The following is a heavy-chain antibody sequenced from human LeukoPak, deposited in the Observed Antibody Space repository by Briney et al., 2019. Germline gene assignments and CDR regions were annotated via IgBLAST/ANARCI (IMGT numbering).Heavy chain of an antibody. J-gene: IGHJ4*02. CDR3: ARVVGSTSCPVDF. CDR1: GGPFSGYY. V-gene: IGHV4-34*01. CDR2: IDHSGST. D-gene: IGHD2-2*01. Sequence: PSETLSLTRAAYGGPFSGYYWSSIRHPPGQRLEWIGEIDHSGSTNYNPSLKSRVTISVDTSKNQFSLKLSSVTAADTAVYYCARVVGSTSCPVDFWGQGTLVTVSS.